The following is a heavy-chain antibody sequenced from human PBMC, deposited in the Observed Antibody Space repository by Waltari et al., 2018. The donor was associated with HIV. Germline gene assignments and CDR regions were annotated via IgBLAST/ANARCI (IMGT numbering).Heavy chain of an antibody. J-gene: IGHJ5*02. V-gene: IGHV1-2*02. CDR2: RNPARGGT. CDR3: ARVFRGTVNYFDSRLGH. Sequence: QVQLVQSGAEVKKPGASVKVSCKASGYTFSDYYMHWVRQAPGQGLEWMGWRNPARGGTRYAEKFQGRVTMTRDTSISTAYMELSRLRFDDTAVYYCARVFRGTVNYFDSRLGHWGQGTLVTVSA. CDR1: GYTFSDYY. D-gene: IGHD3-22*01.